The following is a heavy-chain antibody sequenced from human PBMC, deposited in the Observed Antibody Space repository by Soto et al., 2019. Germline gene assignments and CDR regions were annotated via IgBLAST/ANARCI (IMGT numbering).Heavy chain of an antibody. V-gene: IGHV3-74*01. Sequence: GGSLRLSCAASGFTFSSYWMHWVRQAPGKGLVWVSGINSDGSSTSYADSVKGRFTISRDNAKNTLYLQMNSLRAEDAAVYSCASDPPTWGAFESSSSFDYWGQGTLVTVSS. D-gene: IGHD6-13*01. CDR2: INSDGSST. J-gene: IGHJ4*02. CDR1: GFTFSSYW. CDR3: ASDPPTWGAFESSSSFDY.